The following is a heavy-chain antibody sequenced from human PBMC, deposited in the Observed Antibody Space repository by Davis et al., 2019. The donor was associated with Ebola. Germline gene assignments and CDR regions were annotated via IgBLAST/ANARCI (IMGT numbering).Heavy chain of an antibody. J-gene: IGHJ4*02. CDR3: AKEAPGEWELIGDY. CDR1: GFTFSSYG. V-gene: IGHV3-30*18. CDR2: ISYDGSNK. D-gene: IGHD1-26*01. Sequence: GESLKISCAASGFTFSSYGMHWVRQAPGKGLEWVAVISYDGSNKYYADSVRGRFTISRDNSKNTLSLQMNSLRADDTAVYYCAKEAPGEWELIGDYWGQGTLVTVSS.